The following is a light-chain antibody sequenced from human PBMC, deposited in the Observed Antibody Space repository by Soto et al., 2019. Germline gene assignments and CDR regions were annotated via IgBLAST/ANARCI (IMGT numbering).Light chain of an antibody. CDR1: QSMNSW. CDR3: LRYNAFSQT. CDR2: DAS. Sequence: GDRVTITCRASQSMNSWLAWYQQKPGEAPKVLIYDASSLESGVPSRFSGSGSGTEFTLTIGSLQPEXXXXXXXLRYNAFSQTFGQGTKVEI. V-gene: IGKV1-5*01. J-gene: IGKJ1*01.